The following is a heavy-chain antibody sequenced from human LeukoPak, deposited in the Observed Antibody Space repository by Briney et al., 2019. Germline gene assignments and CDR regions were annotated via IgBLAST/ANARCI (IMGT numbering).Heavy chain of an antibody. Sequence: ASVKVSCKASGYSFADYYMHWVRQAPGQGLEWMGWISAYNGNTNYAQKLQGRVTMTTDTSTSTAYMELRSLRSDDTAVYYCARDPTVDYWGQGTLVTVSS. CDR1: GYSFADYY. CDR3: ARDPTVDY. J-gene: IGHJ4*02. CDR2: ISAYNGNT. V-gene: IGHV1-18*04.